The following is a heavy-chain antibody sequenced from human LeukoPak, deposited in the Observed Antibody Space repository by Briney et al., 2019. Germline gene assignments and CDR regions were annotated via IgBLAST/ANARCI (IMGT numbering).Heavy chain of an antibody. Sequence: PSETLSLNCTVSGGSISSGGYYWSWIRQHPGKGLEWIGEINHSGSTNYNPSLKSRVTISVDTSKNQFSLKLSSVTAADTAVYYCARGQTYYDFWSGYSSACHLDYWGQGTLVTVSS. J-gene: IGHJ4*02. CDR3: ARGQTYYDFWSGYSSACHLDY. V-gene: IGHV4-31*03. CDR1: GGSISSGGYY. D-gene: IGHD3-3*01. CDR2: INHSGST.